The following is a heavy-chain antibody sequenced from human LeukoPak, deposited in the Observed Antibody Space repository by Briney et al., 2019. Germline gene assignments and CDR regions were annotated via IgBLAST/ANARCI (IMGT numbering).Heavy chain of an antibody. CDR1: GFTFSSYS. CDR3: ARDKLLWFGESLLYYYYGMDV. V-gene: IGHV3-48*02. D-gene: IGHD3-10*01. CDR2: ISSSSSTI. J-gene: IGHJ6*02. Sequence: GGSLRLSCAASGFTFSSYSMNWVRQAPGKGLEWVSYISSSSSTIYYADSVKGRFTISRDNAKNSLYLQMNSLRDEDTAVYYCARDKLLWFGESLLYYYYGMDVWGQGTTVTVSS.